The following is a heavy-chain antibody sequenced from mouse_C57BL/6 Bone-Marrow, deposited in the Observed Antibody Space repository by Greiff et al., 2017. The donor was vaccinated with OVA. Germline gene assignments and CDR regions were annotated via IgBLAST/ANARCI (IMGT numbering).Heavy chain of an antibody. CDR1: GFNITDYY. CDR3: AAGGYGY. Sequence: EVKLQQSGAELVKPGASVKLSCTASGFNITDYYMHWVKQRTEQGLEWIGRIDPEDGENKYAPKFQGKATITVDTSSNTAYLQLISLTSEDTAVYYCAAGGYGYWYRGTALTVSS. V-gene: IGHV14-2*01. D-gene: IGHD2-2*01. J-gene: IGHJ2*01. CDR2: IDPEDGEN.